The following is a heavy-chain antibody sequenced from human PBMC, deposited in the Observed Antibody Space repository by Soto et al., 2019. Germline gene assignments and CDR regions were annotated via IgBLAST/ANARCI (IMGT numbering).Heavy chain of an antibody. J-gene: IGHJ3*01. V-gene: IGHV3-73*02. Sequence: EVQLVESGGNLVQPGGSLKLSCAASGFTFSDSSIHWVRQASGKGLEWLGRIRSRAHSHATAYAASLTGRFIISRDDSKTTAYLQMNSLQIDDTGVYFCARAPYYGDWGQGTEVTVSP. CDR1: GFTFSDSS. CDR3: ARAPYYGD. CDR2: IRSRAHSHAT. D-gene: IGHD3-10*01.